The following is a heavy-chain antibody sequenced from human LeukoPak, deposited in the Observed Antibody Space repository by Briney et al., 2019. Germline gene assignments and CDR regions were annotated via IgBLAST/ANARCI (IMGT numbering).Heavy chain of an antibody. CDR1: GFTFSSSA. J-gene: IGHJ3*02. V-gene: IGHV3-30*18. CDR2: ISYDGKHK. CDR3: AKDRDWETAFDI. D-gene: IGHD2-21*02. Sequence: GGSLRLSCAASGFTFSSSAMHWVRQPPGKGLEWVAVISYDGKHKYFADSVKGRFTISRDNSRNTLYLQLNSLKADDTAVYYCAKDRDWETAFDIWGQGTMVTVSS.